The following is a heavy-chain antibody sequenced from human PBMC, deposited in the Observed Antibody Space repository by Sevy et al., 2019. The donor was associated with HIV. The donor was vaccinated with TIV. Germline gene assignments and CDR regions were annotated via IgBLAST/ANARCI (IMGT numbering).Heavy chain of an antibody. Sequence: GGSLRLSCAAPGFTFSSYAMHWVRQAPGKGLEWVAVISYDGSNKYYADSVKGRFTISRDNSKNTLYLQMNSLRAEDTAVYYCARDQGVVVVPAAIEYWGQGTLVTVSS. J-gene: IGHJ4*02. CDR1: GFTFSSYA. CDR2: ISYDGSNK. D-gene: IGHD2-2*02. CDR3: ARDQGVVVVPAAIEY. V-gene: IGHV3-30*04.